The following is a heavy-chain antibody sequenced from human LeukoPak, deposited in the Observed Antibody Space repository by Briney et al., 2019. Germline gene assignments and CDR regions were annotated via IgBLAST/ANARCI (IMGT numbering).Heavy chain of an antibody. CDR2: IYSGGST. CDR1: GFTVSSNF. Sequence: GGSLRLSCAASGFTVSSNFMSWVRQAPGKGLEWVAVIYSGGSTDHADSVKGRFTISRDNSKNTLYLQMSSLRAEDTAVYYCAGDGGYWFDYWGQGTLVTVSS. J-gene: IGHJ4*02. V-gene: IGHV3-53*01. D-gene: IGHD3-10*01. CDR3: AGDGGYWFDY.